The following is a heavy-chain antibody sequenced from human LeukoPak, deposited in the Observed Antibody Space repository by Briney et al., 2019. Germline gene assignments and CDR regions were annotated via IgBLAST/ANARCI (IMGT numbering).Heavy chain of an antibody. CDR1: GYTFTSYG. V-gene: IGHV1-18*01. D-gene: IGHD5-12*01. Sequence: ASVKVSCKASGYTFTSYGISWVPQAPGQGLEWMGWISAYNGNTNYAQKLQGRVTMTTDTSTSTAYMELRSLRSDDTAVYYCAIVATMTGEADAFDIWGQGTMVTVSS. CDR3: AIVATMTGEADAFDI. J-gene: IGHJ3*02. CDR2: ISAYNGNT.